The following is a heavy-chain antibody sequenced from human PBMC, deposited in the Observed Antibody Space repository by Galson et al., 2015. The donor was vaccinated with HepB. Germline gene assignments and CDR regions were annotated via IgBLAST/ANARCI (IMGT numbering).Heavy chain of an antibody. D-gene: IGHD3-9*01. J-gene: IGHJ5*02. CDR3: AGDRYHDDTGHYHSDH. CDR2: IYRGGDT. V-gene: IGHV3-53*01. Sequence: SLRLSCAASEFTVSSNYMSWVRQAPGKGLECVSVIYRGGDTFYADSVKGRFTISRDNFKNTLFLQMNSLRAEDTAVYYCAGDRYHDDTGHYHSDHWSQGTLVTVSS. CDR1: EFTVSSNY.